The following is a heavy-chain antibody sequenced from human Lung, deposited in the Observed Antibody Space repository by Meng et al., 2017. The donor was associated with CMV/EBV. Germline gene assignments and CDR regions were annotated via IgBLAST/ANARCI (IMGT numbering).Heavy chain of an antibody. V-gene: IGHV1-8*02. CDR2: MNPNSGNT. CDR3: ARRRGGSSWGDFDY. Sequence: SVXVSXXASGGTFSTYTFDWVRQATGQGLEWMGWMNPNSGNTGYAQNFQGRVTMTRNTSISTVYMELSGLRSEDTAVYYCARRRGGSSWGDFDYWGQGTXVTVSS. J-gene: IGHJ4*02. CDR1: GGTFSTYT. D-gene: IGHD6-6*01.